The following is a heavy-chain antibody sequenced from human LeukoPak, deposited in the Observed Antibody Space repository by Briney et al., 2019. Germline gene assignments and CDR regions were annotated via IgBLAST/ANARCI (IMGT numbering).Heavy chain of an antibody. CDR2: ISANNGET. D-gene: IGHD2-2*01. Sequence: ASVMVSCKASDYTFTNYGISWVRQAPGQGLEWMAWISANNGETRYAQNLQGRVTMTTDTSTSTAYMELRSLRSDDTAVYYCARVPPSAHQMLSSDYWGQGTQVTVSS. CDR1: DYTFTNYG. CDR3: ARVPPSAHQMLSSDY. J-gene: IGHJ4*02. V-gene: IGHV1-18*04.